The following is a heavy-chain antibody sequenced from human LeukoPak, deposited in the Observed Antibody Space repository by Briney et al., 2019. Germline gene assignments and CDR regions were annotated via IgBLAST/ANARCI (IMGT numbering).Heavy chain of an antibody. CDR2: ISSSGSTI. Sequence: QPGGSLRLSCAASGFTFSSYEMNWVRQAPGKGLEWVSYISSSGSTIYYADSVKGRFTISRDNAKNSLYLQMNSLRAEDTAVYYGAREDPDRGSGSWWGQGTLVTVSS. D-gene: IGHD3-10*01. CDR1: GFTFSSYE. J-gene: IGHJ4*02. V-gene: IGHV3-48*03. CDR3: AREDPDRGSGSW.